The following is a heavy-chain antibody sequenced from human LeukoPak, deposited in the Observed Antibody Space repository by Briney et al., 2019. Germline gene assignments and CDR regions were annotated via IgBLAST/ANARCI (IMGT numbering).Heavy chain of an antibody. D-gene: IGHD3-16*01. CDR2: IYYSGST. CDR3: ARFTPQGYGWGGYNRFDP. CDR1: GYSISSGYY. V-gene: IGHV4-38-2*02. Sequence: SETLSLTCTVSGYSISSGYYWGWIRQPPGQGLEWIGYIYYSGSTNYSPSLKSRVTISVDTSKNQFSLNLTSVTAADTAVYYCARFTPQGYGWGGYNRFDPWGQGTLVTVSS. J-gene: IGHJ5*02.